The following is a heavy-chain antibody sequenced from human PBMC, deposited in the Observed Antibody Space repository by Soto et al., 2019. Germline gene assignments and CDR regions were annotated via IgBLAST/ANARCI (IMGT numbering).Heavy chain of an antibody. CDR1: GFTFSTYS. CDR2: ISSSGTYI. CDR3: ARDPSDCSSTSCWGYYALDV. V-gene: IGHV3-21*01. J-gene: IGHJ6*02. D-gene: IGHD2-2*01. Sequence: GGSLRLSCAASGFTFSTYSMNWVRQAPGKGLDWVSSISSSGTYIHYADSLKGRFTISRDNAKNSLYLQMISLRAEDTAVYYCARDPSDCSSTSCWGYYALDVWGQGTTVTV.